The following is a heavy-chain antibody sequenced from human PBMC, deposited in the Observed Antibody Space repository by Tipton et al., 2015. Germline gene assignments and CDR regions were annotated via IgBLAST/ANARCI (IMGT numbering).Heavy chain of an antibody. Sequence: TLSLTCTVSGGSISSYYWSWIRQPAGKGLEWIGTVYYGGSTYYNPSLKSRVTLSVDTSKNQLSLKLSSVTAADTAVYYCARHRNYALWSGDPYEIDVWGQGTTVAVSS. V-gene: IGHV4-59*05. CDR2: VYYGGST. J-gene: IGHJ6*02. CDR3: ARHRNYALWSGDPYEIDV. D-gene: IGHD3-3*01. CDR1: GGSISSYY.